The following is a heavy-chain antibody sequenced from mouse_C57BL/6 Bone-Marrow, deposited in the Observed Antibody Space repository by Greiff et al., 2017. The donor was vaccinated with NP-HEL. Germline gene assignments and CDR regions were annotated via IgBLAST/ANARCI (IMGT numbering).Heavy chain of an antibody. CDR3: ARSPITTVVPHYYAMDY. D-gene: IGHD1-1*01. CDR2: ISYSGST. CDR1: GYSITSDY. V-gene: IGHV3-8*01. Sequence: EVQLQQSGPGLAKPSQTLSLTCSVPGYSITSDYWNWIRKFPGNKLEYMGYISYSGSTYYNPSLKSRISITRDTSKNQYYLQLNSVTTEDTATYYCARSPITTVVPHYYAMDYWGQGTSVTVSS. J-gene: IGHJ4*01.